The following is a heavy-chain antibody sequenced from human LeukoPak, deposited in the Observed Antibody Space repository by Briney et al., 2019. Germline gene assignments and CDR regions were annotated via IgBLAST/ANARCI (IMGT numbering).Heavy chain of an antibody. J-gene: IGHJ6*03. CDR3: ARASTLRDYDSSGYYRLGYYYYYMDV. D-gene: IGHD3-22*01. Sequence: EASVKVSCKASGYTFTSYDINWVRQATGQGLEWMGWMNPNSGNTGYAQKFQGRVTMTRNTSISTAYMELSSLRSEDTAVYYCARASTLRDYDSSGYYRLGYYYYYMDVWGKGTTVTVSS. CDR1: GYTFTSYD. V-gene: IGHV1-8*01. CDR2: MNPNSGNT.